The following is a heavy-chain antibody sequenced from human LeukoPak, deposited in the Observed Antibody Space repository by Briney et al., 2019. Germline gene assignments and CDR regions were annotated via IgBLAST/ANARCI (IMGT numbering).Heavy chain of an antibody. CDR1: GYIFTSYG. CDR2: ISAYNGNT. V-gene: IGHV1-18*01. CDR3: ASDRDYVFSETYYDY. D-gene: IGHD3/OR15-3a*01. J-gene: IGHJ4*02. Sequence: ASVKVSCKASGYIFTSYGISWVRQAPGQGLEWMGWISAYNGNTNYAQKLQNRVTMTTDTSTSTAYMELRSLRSDDTAVYYCASDRDYVFSETYYDYWGQGTLVTVSS.